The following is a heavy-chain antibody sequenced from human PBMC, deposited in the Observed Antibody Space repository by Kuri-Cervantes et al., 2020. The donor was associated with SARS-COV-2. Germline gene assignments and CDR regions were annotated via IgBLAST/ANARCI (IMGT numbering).Heavy chain of an antibody. Sequence: SVKVSCKTSGGTFSSYAISWVRQAPGQELEWMGGIIPIFGTANYAQKFQGRVTITADESTSTAYMELSSLRSEDTAVYYCATGTFTVTPDYWGQGTLVTVSS. CDR1: GGTFSSYA. CDR2: IIPIFGTA. D-gene: IGHD4-17*01. J-gene: IGHJ4*02. CDR3: ATGTFTVTPDY. V-gene: IGHV1-69*13.